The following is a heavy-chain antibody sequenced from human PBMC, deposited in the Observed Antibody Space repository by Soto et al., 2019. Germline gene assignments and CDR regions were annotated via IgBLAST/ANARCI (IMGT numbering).Heavy chain of an antibody. Sequence: ASVKVSWKASGYTFTSYDINWVRQATGQGLEWMGWMNPNSGNTGYAQKFQGRVTMTRNTSISTAYMELSSLRSEDTAVYYCARATPSWLVQDAFAIWGQGTMVTVSS. CDR1: GYTFTSYD. J-gene: IGHJ3*02. V-gene: IGHV1-8*01. CDR2: MNPNSGNT. CDR3: ARATPSWLVQDAFAI. D-gene: IGHD6-19*01.